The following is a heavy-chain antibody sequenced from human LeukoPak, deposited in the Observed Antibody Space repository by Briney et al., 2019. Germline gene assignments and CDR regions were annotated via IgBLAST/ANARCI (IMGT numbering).Heavy chain of an antibody. D-gene: IGHD2-21*02. J-gene: IGHJ6*02. CDR1: GGTFSSYA. Sequence: SVKVSCKASGGTFSSYAINWVRQAPGQGLEWMGRIIPIFGIASYAQKFQGRVTITADKSTSTAYMELSSLRSEDTAVYYCARDGNCGGDCYSMDVWGQGTTVTVSS. CDR2: IIPIFGIA. V-gene: IGHV1-69*04. CDR3: ARDGNCGGDCYSMDV.